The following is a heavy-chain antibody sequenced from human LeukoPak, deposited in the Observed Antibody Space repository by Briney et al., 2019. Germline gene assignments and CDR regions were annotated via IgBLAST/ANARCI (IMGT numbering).Heavy chain of an antibody. D-gene: IGHD5-18*01. CDR2: IYYSGGT. Sequence: NPSETLSLTCTVSGGSISSYYWSWIRQPPGKGLEWSGYIYYSGGTNYNPSLKSRVTISVDTSKNQFSLTLSSVTAADTAVYYCARGFNSYGSYYFDYWGQGTLVTVSS. J-gene: IGHJ4*02. V-gene: IGHV4-59*01. CDR3: ARGFNSYGSYYFDY. CDR1: GGSISSYY.